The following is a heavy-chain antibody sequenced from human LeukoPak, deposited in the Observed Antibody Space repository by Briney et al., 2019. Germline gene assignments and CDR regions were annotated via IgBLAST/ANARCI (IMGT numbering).Heavy chain of an antibody. D-gene: IGHD5-18*01. CDR1: GFTFSSYG. CDR2: IRYDGSNK. V-gene: IGHV3-30*02. CDR3: AKDRYSYGSTPSYFDY. Sequence: GGSLRLSCAASGFTFSSYGMHWVRQAPGKGLEWVAFIRYDGSNKYYADSVKGRFTISRDNSKNTLYLQMNSLRAEDTAVYYCAKDRYSYGSTPSYFDYWGQGTLVTVSS. J-gene: IGHJ4*02.